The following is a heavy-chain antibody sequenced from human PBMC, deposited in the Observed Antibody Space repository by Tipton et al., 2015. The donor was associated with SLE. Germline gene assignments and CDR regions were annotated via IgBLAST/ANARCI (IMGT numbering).Heavy chain of an antibody. V-gene: IGHV4-61*01. CDR1: GGSISLSNYY. CDR3: ARTDSGGDLFVFDS. J-gene: IGHJ4*02. D-gene: IGHD2-21*01. Sequence: TLSLTCTVSGGSISLSNYYWTWIRQPPGKGLEWIGHIYYTGTTNYSPSLKSRLTISVDTSKNQFSLKLTSVTAADTAVYYCARTDSGGDLFVFDSWCQGSLVTVSS. CDR2: IYYTGTT.